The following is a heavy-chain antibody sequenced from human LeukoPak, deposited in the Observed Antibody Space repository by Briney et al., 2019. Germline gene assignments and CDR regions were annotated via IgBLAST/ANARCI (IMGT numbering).Heavy chain of an antibody. J-gene: IGHJ4*02. CDR2: ISSSSSYI. Sequence: PGGSLRLSCAASGFTFSSYSMNWVRQAPGKGLEWVSSISSSSSYIYYADSVKGRFTISRDNAKNSLYLQMNSLRAEDTAVYYCARDRTREWELLVGYWGQGTLVTVSS. V-gene: IGHV3-21*01. D-gene: IGHD1-26*01. CDR1: GFTFSSYS. CDR3: ARDRTREWELLVGY.